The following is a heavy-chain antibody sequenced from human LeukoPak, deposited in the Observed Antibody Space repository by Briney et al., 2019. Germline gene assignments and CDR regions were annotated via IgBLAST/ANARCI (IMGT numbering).Heavy chain of an antibody. CDR1: GGSISSYY. CDR2: IYYSGST. J-gene: IGHJ4*02. Sequence: SETLSLTCTVSGGSISSYYWSWIRKPPGKGLEWIGYIYYSGSTNYNPSLKSRVTISVDTSKNQFSLKLSSVTAADTAVYYCARGSNRGAAADYWGQGTLVTVSS. D-gene: IGHD6-13*01. CDR3: ARGSNRGAAADY. V-gene: IGHV4-59*01.